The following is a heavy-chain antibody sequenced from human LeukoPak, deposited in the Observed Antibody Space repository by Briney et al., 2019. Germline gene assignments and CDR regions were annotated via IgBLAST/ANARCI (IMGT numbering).Heavy chain of an antibody. D-gene: IGHD3-3*01. J-gene: IGHJ3*02. V-gene: IGHV4-38-2*01. CDR1: GYSISRGYY. Sequence: SETLSLTCAVSGYSISRGYYWGWIRQPPGKGLEWIGSIYHSGSTYYNPSLKSRVTISVDTSKNQFSLKLSSVTAADTAVYYCARSVTMFGVVWDAFDIWGQGTMVTVSS. CDR3: ARSVTMFGVVWDAFDI. CDR2: IYHSGST.